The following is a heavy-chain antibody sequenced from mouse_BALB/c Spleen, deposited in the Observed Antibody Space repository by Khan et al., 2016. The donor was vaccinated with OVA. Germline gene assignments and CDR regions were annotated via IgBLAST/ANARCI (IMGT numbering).Heavy chain of an antibody. CDR2: ICPYPGGGHT. J-gene: IGHJ1*01. V-gene: IGHV1-63*02. CDR1: GYTFTNYW. D-gene: IGHD4-1*01. Sequence: QVQLQQSGAELVRPGTSVKISCKASGYTFTNYWLGWLKKRPGLGLEWIGDICPYPGGGHTNYNESFKAKATLTAATSSSTAYMSRSRLAAEDSAVYFCARWDTWYIDVWGEGTTVTVSS. CDR3: ARWDTWYIDV.